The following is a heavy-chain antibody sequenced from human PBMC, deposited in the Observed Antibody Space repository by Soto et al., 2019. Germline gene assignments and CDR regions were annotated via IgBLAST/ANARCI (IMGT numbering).Heavy chain of an antibody. CDR2: IFHGGNT. Sequence: TSETLSLSCAVSGFFISSGNYWGWIRKPPGKGLEWIGSIFHGGNTYYNPSLKSRVTISVDMSKNQFSLKLNSVTAADTAVYYCARARWYDAFDVWGQGTVVTVSS. CDR3: ARARWYDAFDV. V-gene: IGHV4-38-2*01. J-gene: IGHJ3*01. D-gene: IGHD2-15*01. CDR1: GFFISSGNY.